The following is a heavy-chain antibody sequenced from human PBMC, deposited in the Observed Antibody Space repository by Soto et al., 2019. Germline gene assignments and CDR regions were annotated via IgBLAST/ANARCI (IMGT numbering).Heavy chain of an antibody. J-gene: IGHJ4*02. Sequence: GGSLRLSCTASGLTFRNYAMTWVRQAPGRGLEWVSGISGSGSMKYYADSVKGRFTISRDNSKNMLFLQMDSLRDEDTAMYHCAKEAVASEQVPIPGDSWGQGTLVTVSS. D-gene: IGHD2-15*01. V-gene: IGHV3-23*01. CDR3: AKEAVASEQVPIPGDS. CDR2: ISGSGSMK. CDR1: GLTFRNYA.